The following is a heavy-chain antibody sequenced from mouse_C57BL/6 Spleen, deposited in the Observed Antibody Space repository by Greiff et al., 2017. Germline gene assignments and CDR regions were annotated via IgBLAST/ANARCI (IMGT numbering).Heavy chain of an antibody. CDR3: ARRSSGAMDY. V-gene: IGHV1-42*01. D-gene: IGHD3-2*02. CDR1: GYSFTGYY. CDR2: INPSTGGT. J-gene: IGHJ4*01. Sequence: EVQVVESGPELVKPGASVKISCKASGYSFTGYYMNWVKQSPEKSLEWIGEINPSTGGTTYNQKFKAKATLTVDKSSSTAYMQLKSLTSEDSAVYYCARRSSGAMDYWGQGTSVTVSS.